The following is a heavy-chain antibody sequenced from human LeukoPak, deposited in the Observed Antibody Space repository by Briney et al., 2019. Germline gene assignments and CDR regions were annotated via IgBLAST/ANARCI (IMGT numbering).Heavy chain of an antibody. J-gene: IGHJ6*04. V-gene: IGHV1-69*13. CDR1: GGTFSSYA. CDR3: ARTQYVWGSYRDPDYYGMDV. D-gene: IGHD3-16*02. Sequence: GASVKVSCKASGGTFSSYAISWVRQAPGQGLEWMGGIIPIFGTANYAQKFQGRVTITADESTSTAYMELSSLRSEDTAVYYCARTQYVWGSYRDPDYYGMDVWGKGTTVTVSS. CDR2: IIPIFGTA.